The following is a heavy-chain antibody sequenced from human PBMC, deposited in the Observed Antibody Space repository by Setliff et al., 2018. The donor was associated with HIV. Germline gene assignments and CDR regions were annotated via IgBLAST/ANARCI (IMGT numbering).Heavy chain of an antibody. CDR1: GVTFTQAW. V-gene: IGHV3-15*05. D-gene: IGHD3-10*01. J-gene: IGHJ6*03. CDR3: ARSRGLLWFGDYYYYMDV. Sequence: GGSLRLSCAASGVTFTQAWMSWVRQAPGKGLEWVGRIKRKSEGATTEYAAPVKGRFTISVDTSKNQFSLKLTSVTAADTAVYYCARSRGLLWFGDYYYYMDVWGKGTTVTVSS. CDR2: IKRKSEGATT.